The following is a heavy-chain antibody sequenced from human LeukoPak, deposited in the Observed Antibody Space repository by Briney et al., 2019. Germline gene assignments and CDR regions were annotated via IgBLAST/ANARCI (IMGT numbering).Heavy chain of an antibody. CDR2: IKKDGSEK. D-gene: IGHD5-12*01. V-gene: IGHV3-7*04. CDR1: GFTFSNHG. Sequence: GGSLRLSCAASGFTFSNHGMNWVRQAPGKGLEWVANIKKDGSEKYYVDAVKGRFTISRDNAKTSLYLQMNSLRAEDTAVYYCARGVRGYDFPTLVDYFDYWGQGTLVTVSS. J-gene: IGHJ4*02. CDR3: ARGVRGYDFPTLVDYFDY.